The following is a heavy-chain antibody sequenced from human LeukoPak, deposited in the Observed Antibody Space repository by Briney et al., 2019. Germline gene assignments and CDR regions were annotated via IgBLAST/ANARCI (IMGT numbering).Heavy chain of an antibody. J-gene: IGHJ6*03. CDR2: VFASGSA. CDR1: GGSISDYH. Sequence: SETLSLTCTVSGGSISDYHWAWIRQPAGQGLEWIGRVFASGSANYNLFLKSRVTMSVDTSKNQFSLKLSSVTAADTAVYYCAREDSSSWRYYYYYMDVWGKGTTVTVSS. CDR3: AREDSSSWRYYYYYMDV. D-gene: IGHD6-13*01. V-gene: IGHV4-4*07.